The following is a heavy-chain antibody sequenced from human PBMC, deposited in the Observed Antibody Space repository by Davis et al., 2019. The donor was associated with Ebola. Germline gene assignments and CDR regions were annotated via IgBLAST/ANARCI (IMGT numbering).Heavy chain of an antibody. CDR2: IDIRAGNT. CDR1: GFLFSSYA. J-gene: IGHJ2*01. D-gene: IGHD3-10*01. V-gene: IGHV3-23*01. CDR3: ARAARGDWHFDL. Sequence: PGGSLRLSCAASGFLFSSYAMSWVRQAPGRGLEWISAIDIRAGNTPYADSVKGRFTISRDSSKNTLYLQMNSLRAGDMAVYYCARAARGDWHFDLWGRGTLVTVSS.